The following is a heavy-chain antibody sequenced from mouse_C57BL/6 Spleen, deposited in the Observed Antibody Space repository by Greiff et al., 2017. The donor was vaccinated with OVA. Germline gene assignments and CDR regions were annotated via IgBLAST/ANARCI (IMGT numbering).Heavy chain of an antibody. CDR1: GFTFSSYG. D-gene: IGHD2-4*01. CDR2: ISSGGSYT. J-gene: IGHJ2*01. V-gene: IGHV5-6*01. Sequence: DVQLVESGGDLVKPGGSLKLSCAASGFTFSSYGMSWVRQTPDKRLEWVATISSGGSYTYYPDSVKGRFTISRDNATNTLYLQRSSLKAEDTAMYYCARHGHYDYDYFDYWGQGTTLTVSS. CDR3: ARHGHYDYDYFDY.